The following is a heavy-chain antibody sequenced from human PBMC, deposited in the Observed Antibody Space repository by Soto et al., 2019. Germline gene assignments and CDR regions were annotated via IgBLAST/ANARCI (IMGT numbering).Heavy chain of an antibody. CDR2: ISAYNGDT. CDR1: GDRFTSFG. V-gene: IGHV1-18*01. Sequence: QVELVQSRAEVKKPGASVKVSCQASGDRFTSFGFSWVRQAPGQGLEWMGWISAYNGDTKYAQKFQGRLTLTTNTPRDTVDIELRGLKSDDTAFYFCARDFRAARYVPGCTVLLPGGFWGQGTPVTVSS. J-gene: IGHJ1*01. CDR3: ARDFRAARYVPGCTVLLPGGF. D-gene: IGHD3-10*02.